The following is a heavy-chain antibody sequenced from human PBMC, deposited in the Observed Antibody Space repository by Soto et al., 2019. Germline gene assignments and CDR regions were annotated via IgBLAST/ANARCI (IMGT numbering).Heavy chain of an antibody. J-gene: IGHJ6*03. D-gene: IGHD3-9*01. CDR3: ARQGDIWTDKYYSYRAV. Sequence: SETLSLTCTVSGGSISSYYWSWIRQPPGKGLEWIGYIYYSGSTNYNPSLKSRVTISVDTSKNQFSLKLSSVTAADTAVYYCARQGDIWTDKYYSYRAVGAKGTPVPVSS. V-gene: IGHV4-59*08. CDR2: IYYSGST. CDR1: GGSISSYY.